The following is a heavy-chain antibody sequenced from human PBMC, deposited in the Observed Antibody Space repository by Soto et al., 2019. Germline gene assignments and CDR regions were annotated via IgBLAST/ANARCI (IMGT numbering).Heavy chain of an antibody. CDR1: GYSFTSYW. Sequence: GESLKISCKGSGYSFTSYWISWVRQMPGKGLEWMGRIDPSDSYTNYSPSFQGHVTISADKSISTAYLQWSSLKASDTAMYYCARLSSDGYNFLYAFDIWGQGTMVTVSS. D-gene: IGHD5-12*01. CDR3: ARLSSDGYNFLYAFDI. V-gene: IGHV5-10-1*01. CDR2: IDPSDSYT. J-gene: IGHJ3*02.